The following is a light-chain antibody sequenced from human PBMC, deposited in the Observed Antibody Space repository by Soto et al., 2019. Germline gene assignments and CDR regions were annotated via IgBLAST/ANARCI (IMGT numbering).Light chain of an antibody. CDR1: QSVSSN. Sequence: EIVMTQSPATLSVSTGERATLSCRASQSVSSNLAWYQQKPGQAPRLLIYGASTRATGIPARFSGSGSGTEFTLTISSLQSEDFAVYSCQQYNNWPPATFGQGTKVDIK. V-gene: IGKV3-15*01. CDR3: QQYNNWPPAT. J-gene: IGKJ1*01. CDR2: GAS.